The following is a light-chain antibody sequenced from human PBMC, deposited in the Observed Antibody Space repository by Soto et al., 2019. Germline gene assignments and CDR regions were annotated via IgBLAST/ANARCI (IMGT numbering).Light chain of an antibody. Sequence: DIPKTQSPSSLSASVGDRVTITCRASQSISSYLNWYQQKPGKAPKLLIYAASSLQSGVPSRFSGSGSGTDFTLTISSLQPVDFATYYCQQSYSTPPTFGQGTKVEIK. CDR2: AAS. J-gene: IGKJ1*01. CDR3: QQSYSTPPT. V-gene: IGKV1-39*01. CDR1: QSISSY.